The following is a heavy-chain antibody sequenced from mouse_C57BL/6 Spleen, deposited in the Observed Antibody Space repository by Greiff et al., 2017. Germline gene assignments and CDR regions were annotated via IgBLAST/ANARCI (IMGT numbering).Heavy chain of an antibody. CDR2: IDPSDSYT. D-gene: IGHD1-1*01. V-gene: IGHV1-69*01. Sequence: VQLQQPGAELVMPGASVKLSCKASGYTFTSYWMHWVKQRPGQGLEWIGEIDPSDSYTNYNQKFKGQSTLTVDKSSSTAYMQLSSLTSEDSAVYYSAGPSSGSSYDDYWGQGATLTVSS. CDR1: GYTFTSYW. CDR3: AGPSSGSSYDDY. J-gene: IGHJ2*01.